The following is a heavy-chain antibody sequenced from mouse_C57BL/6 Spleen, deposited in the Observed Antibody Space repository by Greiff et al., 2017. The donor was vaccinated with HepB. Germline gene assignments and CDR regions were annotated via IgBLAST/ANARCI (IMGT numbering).Heavy chain of an antibody. CDR3: ARDDYPYAMDY. Sequence: EVQLVESGPGLVKPSQSLSLTCSVTGYSITSGYYWNWIRQFPGNKLEWMCYISYDGSNNYNQSLKNRISITRDTSKNQFFLKLNSLTTEDTATYYCARDDYPYAMDYLGQGTSVTVSS. CDR1: GYSITSGYY. D-gene: IGHD2-4*01. V-gene: IGHV3-6*01. CDR2: ISYDGSN. J-gene: IGHJ4*01.